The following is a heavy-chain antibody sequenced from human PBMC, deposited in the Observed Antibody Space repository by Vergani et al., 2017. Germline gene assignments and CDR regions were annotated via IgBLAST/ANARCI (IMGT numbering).Heavy chain of an antibody. Sequence: EVQRLESGGDLVQPGGSLRLSCVVSGFSVSNNYMSWVRHRPGKGLEWVSFIFTGGTTYYEDSVKGRFTISRDNSKNTVHLQMNSLTAEDTAVYYCAKMCNWDDSYFYCMDVWGKGTTVTVSS. J-gene: IGHJ6*03. CDR1: GFSVSNNY. CDR3: AKMCNWDDSYFYCMDV. D-gene: IGHD1-1*01. V-gene: IGHV3-53*01. CDR2: IFTGGTT.